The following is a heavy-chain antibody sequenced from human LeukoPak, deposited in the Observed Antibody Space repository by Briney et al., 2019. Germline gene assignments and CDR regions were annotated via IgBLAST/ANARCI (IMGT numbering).Heavy chain of an antibody. CDR1: GFTFRNYV. J-gene: IGHJ4*02. CDR2: TSSDLNVK. Sequence: GGSLRLSCAASGFTFRNYVIHWVRQAPGKGLEWVAVTSSDLNVKLYADSVKGRFTISRDNSRSTLYLQMNSLRPEDTAIYYCAKFRLSDSNLDWGQGTLVTVSS. CDR3: AKFRLSDSNLD. D-gene: IGHD3-22*01. V-gene: IGHV3-30*18.